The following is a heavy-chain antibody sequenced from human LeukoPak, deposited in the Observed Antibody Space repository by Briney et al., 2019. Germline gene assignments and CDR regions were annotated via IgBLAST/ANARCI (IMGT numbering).Heavy chain of an antibody. CDR2: INHSGST. CDR3: ASRRGNLDY. CDR1: GGSFSGYY. V-gene: IGHV4-34*01. D-gene: IGHD4-23*01. J-gene: IGHJ4*02. Sequence: SETLSLTCAVYGGSFSGYYWSWIRQPPGKGLEWIGEINHSGSTNYNPSLKSRVTISVDTSKNQFSLKLSSVTAADTAVYYCASRRGNLDYWGQGTLVTVSS.